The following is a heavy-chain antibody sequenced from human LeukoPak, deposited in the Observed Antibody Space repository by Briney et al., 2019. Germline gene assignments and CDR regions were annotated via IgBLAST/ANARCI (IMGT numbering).Heavy chain of an antibody. D-gene: IGHD3-9*01. J-gene: IGHJ6*04. CDR1: GGTFSSYA. CDR2: IIPIFGTA. CDR3: ARGNLERTYYDILTGTYGMDV. Sequence: SVKVSCKASGGTFSSYAINWVRQAPGQGLEWMGGIIPIFGTANYAQKFQGRVTITADESTSTAYMELSSLRSEDTAVYYCARGNLERTYYDILTGTYGMDVWGKGTTVTVSS. V-gene: IGHV1-69*01.